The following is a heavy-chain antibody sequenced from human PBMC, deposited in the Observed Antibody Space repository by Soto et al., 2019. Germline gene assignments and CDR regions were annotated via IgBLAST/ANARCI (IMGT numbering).Heavy chain of an antibody. D-gene: IGHD2-15*01. Sequence: QVQLVQSGAEVKKPGASVKVSCKASGYTFTSYAVHWVRQAPGQSLEWMGWINAGNGNTTYSQNFHGTVTITRDAAASTAYMELSRLRSEDTAVYYWSREDVDCSGGVCYSRWFDPWGQGTLVTVSS. V-gene: IGHV1-3*01. CDR3: SREDVDCSGGVCYSRWFDP. CDR1: GYTFTSYA. CDR2: INAGNGNT. J-gene: IGHJ5*02.